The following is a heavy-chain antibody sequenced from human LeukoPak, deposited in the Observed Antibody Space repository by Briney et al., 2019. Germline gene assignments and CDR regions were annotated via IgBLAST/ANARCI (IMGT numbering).Heavy chain of an antibody. V-gene: IGHV1-18*01. CDR1: GYTFTSYG. CDR3: ARSYDYVWGSYRYPFGDY. CDR2: ISAYNGNT. J-gene: IGHJ4*02. Sequence: VASVKVSCKASGYTFTSYGISWVRQAPGQGLEWMGWISAYNGNTNYAQKLQGRVTMTTDTSTSTAYMELRSLRSDDTAVYYCARSYDYVWGSYRYPFGDYWGQGTLVTVSS. D-gene: IGHD3-16*02.